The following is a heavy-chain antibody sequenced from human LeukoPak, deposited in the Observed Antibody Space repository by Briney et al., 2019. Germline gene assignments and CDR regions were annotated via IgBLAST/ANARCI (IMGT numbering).Heavy chain of an antibody. CDR3: ARAFGLTDY. CDR1: GFTVSSYS. J-gene: IGHJ4*02. V-gene: IGHV3-48*02. D-gene: IGHD3/OR15-3a*01. CDR2: ISSSSSTI. Sequence: GNSLRLSCAVSGFTVSSYSMNWVRQAPGKGLEWVSYISSSSSTIYYADSVKGRFTISRDNAKNSPYLQMNSLRDEDTAVYYCARAFGLTDYWGQGTLVTVSS.